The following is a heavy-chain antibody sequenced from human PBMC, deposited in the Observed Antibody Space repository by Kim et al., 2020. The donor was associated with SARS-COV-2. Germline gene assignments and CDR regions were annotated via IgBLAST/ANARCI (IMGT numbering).Heavy chain of an antibody. Sequence: GGSLRLSCAASGFTFSSYGMHWVRQAPGKGLEWVAVISYDGSNKYYADSVKGRFTISRDNSKNTLYLQMNSLRAEDTAVYYCAKGAKYYYDSSGFFDYWGQGTLVTVSS. V-gene: IGHV3-30*18. CDR3: AKGAKYYYDSSGFFDY. D-gene: IGHD3-22*01. CDR1: GFTFSSYG. CDR2: ISYDGSNK. J-gene: IGHJ4*02.